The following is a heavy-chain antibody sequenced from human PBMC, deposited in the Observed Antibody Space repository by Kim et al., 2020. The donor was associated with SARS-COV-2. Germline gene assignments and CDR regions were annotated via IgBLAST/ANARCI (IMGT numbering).Heavy chain of an antibody. Sequence: GGSLRLSCAASGFTFSNAWMSWVRQAPGKGLEWVGRIKSKTDGGTTDYAAPVKGRFTISRADSKNTLYLQMNSLKTEDTAVYYCTTELIGLINSASWVGWAGCDSSWYWYYFDYWGQGTLVTVSS. V-gene: IGHV3-15*01. J-gene: IGHJ4*02. CDR2: IKSKTDGGTT. CDR3: TTELIGLINSASWVGWAGCDSSWYWYYFDY. D-gene: IGHD6-13*01. CDR1: GFTFSNAW.